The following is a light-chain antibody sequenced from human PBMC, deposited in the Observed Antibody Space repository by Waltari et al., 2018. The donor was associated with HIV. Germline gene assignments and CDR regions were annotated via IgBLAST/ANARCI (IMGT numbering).Light chain of an antibody. CDR3: ETWDDGVIGV. CDR2: DTL. V-gene: IGLV1-44*01. J-gene: IGLJ3*02. Sequence: QAVLTQQPSLSGAPGDTVSISCTGSDFNIGSPPVNWYQHRPGKAPPLVIFDTLYRGPAVPGCCSSARSGASVSLTIRGLQLEDEAFYFCETWDDGVIGVFGGGT. CDR1: DFNIGSPP.